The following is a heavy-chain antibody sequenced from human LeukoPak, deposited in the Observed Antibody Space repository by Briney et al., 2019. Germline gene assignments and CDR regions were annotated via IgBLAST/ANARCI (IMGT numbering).Heavy chain of an antibody. J-gene: IGHJ3*02. CDR1: GYTFTSYD. D-gene: IGHD3-22*01. CDR2: MNPNSGNT. V-gene: IGHV1-8*01. Sequence: GASVKVSCKASGYTFTSYDINWVRQATGQGLEWMGWMNPNSGNTGYAQKFQGRVTMTRNTSISTAYMELSSLRSEDTAVYYCARDANGWLLLLLAFDIWGQGTMVTVSS. CDR3: ARDANGWLLLLLAFDI.